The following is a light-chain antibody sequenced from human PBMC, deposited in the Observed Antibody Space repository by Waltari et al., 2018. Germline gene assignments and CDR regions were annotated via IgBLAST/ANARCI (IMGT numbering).Light chain of an antibody. Sequence: EIVLTQSPATLSLSPGDRATLSCRASQNIINFLAWYQQKPGQAPRLLIFDASKRTTGIPARFRGSGSGTDFTLTISSLEPVDFAVYYCHQRRNWPGTFGQGTKVEIK. J-gene: IGKJ1*01. CDR3: HQRRNWPGT. CDR2: DAS. V-gene: IGKV3-11*01. CDR1: QNIINF.